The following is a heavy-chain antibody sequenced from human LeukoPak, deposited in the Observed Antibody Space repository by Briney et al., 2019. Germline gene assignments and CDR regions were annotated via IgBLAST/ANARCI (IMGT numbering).Heavy chain of an antibody. V-gene: IGHV3-48*03. J-gene: IGHJ4*02. CDR3: ARARIAAPLLDY. CDR2: ISDHGKSR. Sequence: TGGSLRLSCAASGFTFSNYEMNWVRQTPGKGLEWVSYISDHGKSRNYVDSVKGRFTISRDNAKNSLYLQMSSLRVEDTAVYFCARARIAAPLLDYWGQGTLVTVSS. CDR1: GFTFSNYE. D-gene: IGHD6-13*01.